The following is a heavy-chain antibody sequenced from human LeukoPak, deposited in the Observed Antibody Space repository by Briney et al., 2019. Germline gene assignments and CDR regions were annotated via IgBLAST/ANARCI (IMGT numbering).Heavy chain of an antibody. CDR2: ISYSRSP. V-gene: IGHV4-59*01. CDR1: GGSISSDY. CDR3: ARGGASSRYFDF. D-gene: IGHD6-13*01. J-gene: IGHJ4*02. Sequence: SETLSLTCSVSGGSISSDYWIWIRQPPGKGLQWIAFISYSRSPDYNPSLKSRVTISIDTSKNHFSLKLTSVTSADTAVYYCARGGASSRYFDFWGQGTLVTVSS.